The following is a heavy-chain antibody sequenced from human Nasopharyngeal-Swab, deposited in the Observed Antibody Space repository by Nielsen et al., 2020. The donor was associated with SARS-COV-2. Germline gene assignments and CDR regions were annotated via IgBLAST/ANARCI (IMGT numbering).Heavy chain of an antibody. CDR3: AKDTALYLAFDI. J-gene: IGHJ3*02. CDR1: GFTFSSYA. V-gene: IGHV3-23*01. Sequence: GESLKISCAASGFTFSSYAMSWVRQAPRKGLEWVSAISGSGGSTYYADSVKGRFTISRDNSKNTLYLQMNSLRAEDTAVYYCAKDTALYLAFDIWGQGTMVTVSS. CDR2: ISGSGGST. D-gene: IGHD3-9*01.